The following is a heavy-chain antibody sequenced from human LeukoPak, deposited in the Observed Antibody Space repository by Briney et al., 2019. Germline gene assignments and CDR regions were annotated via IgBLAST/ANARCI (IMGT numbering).Heavy chain of an antibody. CDR2: ISGSGGST. CDR3: AKIEGYGDYPYDAFDI. CDR1: GFTFSSYA. J-gene: IGHJ3*02. D-gene: IGHD4-17*01. V-gene: IGHV3-23*01. Sequence: PGGSLRLSCAASGFTFSSYAMSWVRQAPGKGLEWVSAISGSGGSTYYADSVKGRFTISRDNSKNTLYLQMNSLRAEDTAVYYCAKIEGYGDYPYDAFDIWGQWTMVTVSS.